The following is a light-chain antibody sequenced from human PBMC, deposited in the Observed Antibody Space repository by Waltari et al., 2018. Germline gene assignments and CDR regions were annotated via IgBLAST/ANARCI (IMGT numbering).Light chain of an antibody. Sequence: QSVLTQQPSASGTPGQRVTISCSGSSSNIGNNNVFWYQQLPGTAPKLLIYNNNQRPSGVPDRVSGSKSATSASLAIGGLRSEDEADYYCAAWDADLSGVFGGGTRLTVL. CDR1: SSNIGNNN. V-gene: IGLV1-47*02. CDR2: NNN. J-gene: IGLJ3*02. CDR3: AAWDADLSGV.